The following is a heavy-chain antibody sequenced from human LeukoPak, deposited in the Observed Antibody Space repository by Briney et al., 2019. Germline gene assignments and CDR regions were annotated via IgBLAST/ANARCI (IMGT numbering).Heavy chain of an antibody. Sequence: GGSLRLSCTASGFTFSSAWMHWVRQAPGKGLEWVSVIYSGGSTYYADSVKGRFTISRDNSKNTLYLQMNSLRAEDTAIYYCAKALSFVTHFDYWGQGTLVTVSS. V-gene: IGHV3-53*01. CDR1: GFTFSSAW. J-gene: IGHJ4*02. D-gene: IGHD3-10*01. CDR3: AKALSFVTHFDY. CDR2: IYSGGST.